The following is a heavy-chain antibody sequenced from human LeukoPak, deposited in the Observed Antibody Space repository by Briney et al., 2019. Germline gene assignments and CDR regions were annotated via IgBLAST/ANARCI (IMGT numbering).Heavy chain of an antibody. Sequence: ETLSLTCTVSGGSISSSSYYWAWLRQPPGKGLEWVSGISGSGSNTYYADSVKGRFTISRDNSKNTLYLQMNSLRAEDAAVYYCANEYSKGDVWGQGTMVTVSS. CDR3: ANEYSKGDV. V-gene: IGHV3-23*01. CDR2: ISGSGSNT. D-gene: IGHD4-11*01. CDR1: GGSISSSSYY. J-gene: IGHJ3*01.